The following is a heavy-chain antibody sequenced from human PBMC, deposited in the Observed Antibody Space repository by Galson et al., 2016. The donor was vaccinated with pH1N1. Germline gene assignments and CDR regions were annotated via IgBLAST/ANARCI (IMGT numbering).Heavy chain of an antibody. CDR3: AKGLNY. V-gene: IGHV4-31*03. J-gene: IGHJ4*02. Sequence: TLSLTCSVSGDSISRGGFYWTWIRHHPGKGLEWLGYIYYSGLSSYNPSLKSRLTISVDKSKNQFSLRLTSLTVSDTAVYFCAKGLNYWGQGALVTVSS. CDR2: IYYSGLS. CDR1: GDSISRGGFY.